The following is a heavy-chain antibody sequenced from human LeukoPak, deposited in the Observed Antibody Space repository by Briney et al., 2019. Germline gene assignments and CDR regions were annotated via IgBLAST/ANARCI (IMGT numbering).Heavy chain of an antibody. Sequence: SETLSLTCSVSGGSINSGDYYWRWIRQPPGKGLEWIGYIYYSGINYYNPSLKSRVTISVDTSKNQFSLKLSSVTAADTAVYYCARSDPDTAMVYYFDYWGQGTLVTVSS. CDR3: ARSDPDTAMVYYFDY. CDR1: GGSINSGDYY. J-gene: IGHJ4*02. D-gene: IGHD5-18*01. CDR2: IYYSGIN. V-gene: IGHV4-30-4*08.